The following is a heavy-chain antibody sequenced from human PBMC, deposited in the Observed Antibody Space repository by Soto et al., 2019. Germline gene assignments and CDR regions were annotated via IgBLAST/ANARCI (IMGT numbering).Heavy chain of an antibody. CDR1: GFTFSSYA. Sequence: EVQLLESGGGLVQPGGSLRLSCAASGFTFSSYAMSWVRQAPGKGLEWVSAISGSGGSTYYADSAKGRFTISRDNSKNSTFLLINSLGAEDTAVLNCVQYLGCITMLGDVVNVSFDIWGQG. V-gene: IGHV3-23*01. J-gene: IGHJ3*02. CDR3: VQYLGCITMLGDVVNVSFDI. D-gene: IGHD3-10*02. CDR2: ISGSGGST.